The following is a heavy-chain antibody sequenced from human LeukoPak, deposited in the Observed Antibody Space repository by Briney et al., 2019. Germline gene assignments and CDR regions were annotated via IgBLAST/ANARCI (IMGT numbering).Heavy chain of an antibody. Sequence: GGSLRLSCAASGFTFSSYAMHWVRQAPGKGLEWVAVISYDGSNKYYADSVKGRFTISRDNSKNTLYLQMNSLRAEDTAVYYCAGVMVPAAQHFDYWGQGTLVTVSS. CDR1: GFTFSSYA. D-gene: IGHD2-2*01. V-gene: IGHV3-30-3*01. J-gene: IGHJ4*02. CDR3: AGVMVPAAQHFDY. CDR2: ISYDGSNK.